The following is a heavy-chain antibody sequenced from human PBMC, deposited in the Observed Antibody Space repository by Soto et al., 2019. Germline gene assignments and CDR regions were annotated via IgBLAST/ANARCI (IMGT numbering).Heavy chain of an antibody. D-gene: IGHD2-15*01. CDR3: ARGRYCLTGRCFPNWFDS. J-gene: IGHJ5*01. CDR2: IYKSTTT. CDR1: GDSISTVDYF. V-gene: IGHV4-30-4*01. Sequence: PSEILSLTCSVSGDSISTVDYFWAWIRQPPGQALEYIGYIYKSTTTYYNPSFESRVAISLDTSKSQFSLTVTSVTAADTAVYFCARGRYCLTGRCFPNWFDSWGQGTLVTVSS.